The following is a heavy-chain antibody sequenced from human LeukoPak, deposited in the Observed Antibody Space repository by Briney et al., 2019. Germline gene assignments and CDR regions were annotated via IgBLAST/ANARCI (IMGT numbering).Heavy chain of an antibody. CDR3: ARDGPLFVVVPAAYYDAFDI. CDR1: GFTFSDYY. V-gene: IGHV3-11*01. Sequence: GGSLRLSCAASGFTFSDYYMSWIRQAPGKGXXXXXXXXXXXXXIYYADSVKGRFTISRDNAKNSLYLQMNSLRAEDTAVYYCARDGPLFVVVPAAYYDAFDIWGQGTMVTVSS. J-gene: IGHJ3*02. CDR2: XXXXXXXI. D-gene: IGHD2-2*01.